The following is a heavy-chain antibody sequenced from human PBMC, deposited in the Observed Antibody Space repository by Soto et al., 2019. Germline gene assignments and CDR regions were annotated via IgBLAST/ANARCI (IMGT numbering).Heavy chain of an antibody. J-gene: IGHJ3*02. CDR2: INHSGST. D-gene: IGHD1-26*01. CDR3: ARGEVGATAFYI. Sequence: SETLSLTCAVYGGSFSGYYWSWIRQPPGKGLECIGEINHSGSTNYNPSLKSRDTISEDTSKNQFSLKLSAVPAADTAVYYCARGEVGATAFYIWGQGTMVTVSS. V-gene: IGHV4-34*01. CDR1: GGSFSGYY.